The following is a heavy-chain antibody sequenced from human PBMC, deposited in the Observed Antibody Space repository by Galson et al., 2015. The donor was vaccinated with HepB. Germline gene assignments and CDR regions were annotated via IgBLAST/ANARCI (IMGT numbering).Heavy chain of an antibody. CDR1: GFTFSNYA. CDR2: ISGPGGST. Sequence: SLRLSCAASGFTFSNYAMSWVRQAPGKGLEWVPTISGPGGSTYYADSVQGRFTISRDNSKNTLYLQMNSLRVEDTAVYYCARDRPFDYWGQGTLVTVSS. J-gene: IGHJ4*02. CDR3: ARDRPFDY. V-gene: IGHV3-23*01.